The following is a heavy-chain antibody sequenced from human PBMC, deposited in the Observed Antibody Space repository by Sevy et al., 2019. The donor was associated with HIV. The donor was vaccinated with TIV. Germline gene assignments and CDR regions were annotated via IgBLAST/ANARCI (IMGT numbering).Heavy chain of an antibody. CDR1: GGSISSGGYY. V-gene: IGHV4-31*03. J-gene: IGHJ5*02. D-gene: IGHD2-2*02. CDR2: IYYSGST. CDR3: ARVVVPAAIRGEYNWFDP. Sequence: SETLSLTCTVSGGSISSGGYYWSWIRQHPGKGLEWIGYIYYSGSTYYNPSPKSRVTISVDTSKNQFSLKLSSVTAADTAVYYCARVVVPAAIRGEYNWFDPWGQGTLVTVSS.